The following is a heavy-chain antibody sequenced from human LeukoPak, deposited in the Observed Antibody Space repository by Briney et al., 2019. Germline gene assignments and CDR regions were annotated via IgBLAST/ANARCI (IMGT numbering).Heavy chain of an antibody. CDR3: AAVRSSYYYYGIDV. V-gene: IGHV1-58*02. Sequence: GPSVTLSCTASGFTFTSSTMQWVRQARGQRLEWIGWIVVGSGNTHYAQKFQERVTITRDISTSTAYMELSSLRSEDTAVYYCAAVRSSYYYYGIDVWGQGTTVTVSS. J-gene: IGHJ6*02. D-gene: IGHD6-6*01. CDR2: IVVGSGNT. CDR1: GFTFTSST.